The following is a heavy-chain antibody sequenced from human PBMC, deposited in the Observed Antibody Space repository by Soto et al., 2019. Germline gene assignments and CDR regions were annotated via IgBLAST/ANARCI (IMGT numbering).Heavy chain of an antibody. CDR3: SRRIPTCNASSGYTTWFDP. Sequence: SVKVSCKASGGTFSSYAISWVRQAPGHGLEWMGGVIPLFGTADYAQNLQGRVTITADESPSTAYMVLGGLRSEDTAVDYFSRRIPTCNASSGYTTWFDPSGQGTLVNV. CDR2: VIPLFGTA. D-gene: IGHD3-22*01. CDR1: GGTFSSYA. J-gene: IGHJ5*02. V-gene: IGHV1-69*13.